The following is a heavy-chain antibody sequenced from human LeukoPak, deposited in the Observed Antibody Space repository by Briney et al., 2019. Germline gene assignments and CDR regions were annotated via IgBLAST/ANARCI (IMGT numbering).Heavy chain of an antibody. CDR3: AREVGQWLASDYFDY. J-gene: IGHJ4*02. Sequence: GGSLRLSCAASGFTFSSYWMSWVRQAPGKGLEWVANIKQDGSEKYYVDSVKGRFTISRDNAKNSLYLQMNSLRAEDTAVYYCAREVGQWLASDYFDYWGQGTLVTVSS. V-gene: IGHV3-7*01. CDR2: IKQDGSEK. CDR1: GFTFSSYW. D-gene: IGHD6-19*01.